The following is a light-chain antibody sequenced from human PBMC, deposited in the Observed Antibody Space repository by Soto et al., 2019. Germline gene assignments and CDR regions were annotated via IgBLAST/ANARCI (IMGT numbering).Light chain of an antibody. Sequence: DIQMTQSPSSLSASVGDRVTITCQASQDISNYLNWYQQKPGKAPKLLNYDASNLETGVPSRFSGSGSGTDFTFTISSLQPEDIATYYCQQYDNLPRAFGQGTKVEIK. CDR1: QDISNY. V-gene: IGKV1-33*01. J-gene: IGKJ1*01. CDR2: DAS. CDR3: QQYDNLPRA.